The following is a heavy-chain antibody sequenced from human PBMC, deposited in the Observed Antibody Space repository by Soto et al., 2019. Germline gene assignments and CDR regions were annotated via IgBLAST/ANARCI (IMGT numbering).Heavy chain of an antibody. J-gene: IGHJ4*02. Sequence: EVQLVESGGGLVQPGGSLRLSCAASGFTFSSYEMNWVRQAPGKGLEWVSYISSSGSTIYYADSVKGRFTISRDNAKNSLYLQMNSLRAEDTAVYYCAILFGTFYDSSGYYTYFDYWGQGTLVTVSS. V-gene: IGHV3-48*03. CDR1: GFTFSSYE. CDR2: ISSSGSTI. CDR3: AILFGTFYDSSGYYTYFDY. D-gene: IGHD3-22*01.